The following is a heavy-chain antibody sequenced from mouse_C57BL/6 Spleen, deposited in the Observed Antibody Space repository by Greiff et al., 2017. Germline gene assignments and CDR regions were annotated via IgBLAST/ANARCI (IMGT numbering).Heavy chain of an antibody. CDR1: GYSITSGYY. CDR3: ARGGYSNYLFAY. Sequence: QLQQSGPGLVKPSQSLSLTCPVTGYSITSGYYWNWIRQFPGNKLEWMGYISYDGSNNYNPSLKNRISITRDTSKNQFFLKLNSVTTEDTATYYCARGGYSNYLFAYWGQGTLVTVSA. V-gene: IGHV3-6*01. J-gene: IGHJ3*01. CDR2: ISYDGSN. D-gene: IGHD2-5*01.